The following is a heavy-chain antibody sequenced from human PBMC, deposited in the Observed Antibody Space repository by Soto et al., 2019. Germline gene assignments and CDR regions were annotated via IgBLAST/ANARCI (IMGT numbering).Heavy chain of an antibody. CDR3: ARDPFPIGTAMVSWFDP. CDR1: GFTFSSYA. CDR2: ISYDGSNK. J-gene: IGHJ5*02. V-gene: IGHV3-30-3*01. Sequence: GGSLRLSCAASGFTFSSYAMHWVRQAPGKGLEWVAVISYDGSNKYYADSVKGRFTISRDNSKNTLYLQMNSLRAEDTAVYYCARDPFPIGTAMVSWFDPWGQGTLVTVSS. D-gene: IGHD5-18*01.